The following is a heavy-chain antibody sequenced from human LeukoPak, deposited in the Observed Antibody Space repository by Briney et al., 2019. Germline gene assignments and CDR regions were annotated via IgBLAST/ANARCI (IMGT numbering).Heavy chain of an antibody. CDR1: GGSISSSPYF. Sequence: PSETLSLTCTVSGGSISSSPYFWGWTRQPPGKGLEWIGSIYYSGSTYYNPSLKSRITISVDTSKNQFSLKLRSVTAADTAVYYCARDGPRLTTAFGVVIIHGAAFDIWGQGTMVTVSS. J-gene: IGHJ3*02. CDR3: ARDGPRLTTAFGVVIIHGAAFDI. CDR2: IYYSGST. D-gene: IGHD3-3*01. V-gene: IGHV4-39*02.